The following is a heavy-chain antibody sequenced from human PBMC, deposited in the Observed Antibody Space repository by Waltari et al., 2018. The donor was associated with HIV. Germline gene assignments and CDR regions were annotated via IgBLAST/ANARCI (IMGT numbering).Heavy chain of an antibody. V-gene: IGHV5-51*01. CDR2: IYPSDFDT. Sequence: EVQLVQSGTEVKKPGESLQISCTGFGYSFSSYLIAWVRQMPGKGLEWMGIIYPSDFDTRYSPSFQGQVTISADKSIITAYLQWSSLKASDTAMYYCARSALYSSDWYSFDYWGQGTLVTVSS. D-gene: IGHD6-19*01. J-gene: IGHJ4*02. CDR3: ARSALYSSDWYSFDY. CDR1: GYSFSSYL.